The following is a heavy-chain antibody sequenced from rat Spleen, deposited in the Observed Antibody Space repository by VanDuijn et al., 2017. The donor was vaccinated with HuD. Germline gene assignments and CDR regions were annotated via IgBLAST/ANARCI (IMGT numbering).Heavy chain of an antibody. D-gene: IGHD1-12*02. J-gene: IGHJ4*01. CDR1: GFTFRNYY. CDR2: ISPSGGRT. CDR3: ATDGYYDGTYYAVYVMDA. V-gene: IGHV5-19*01. Sequence: EVQLVESGGGLVQPGRSMKLSCAASGFTFRNYYMAWIRQAPTKGLEWVASISPSGGRTNYRDSVKGRFTISRDQVESTLYLQMDSLRSEDTATYYCATDGYYDGTYYAVYVMDAWGQGASVTVSS.